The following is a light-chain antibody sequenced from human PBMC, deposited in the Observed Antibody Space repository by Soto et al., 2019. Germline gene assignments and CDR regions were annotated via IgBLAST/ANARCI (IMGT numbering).Light chain of an antibody. Sequence: EIVMTQSPASLSLSPGERATLSCRASQSISNSLAWYQQKPGQAPSLLIYGAATRATGIPARFSGSGSRTEFTLTISSLQSEDSALYDCQQYNNWPPRTFGEGTKVEIK. CDR3: QQYNNWPPRT. CDR2: GAA. CDR1: QSISNS. J-gene: IGKJ4*02. V-gene: IGKV3-15*01.